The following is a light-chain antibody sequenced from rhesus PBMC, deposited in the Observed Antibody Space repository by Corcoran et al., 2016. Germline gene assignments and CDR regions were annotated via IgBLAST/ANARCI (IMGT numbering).Light chain of an antibody. V-gene: IGKV1-22*01. J-gene: IGKJ3*01. CDR3: LQYNSSPFT. CDR2: KAS. Sequence: IQMTQSPSSLSASVGDTVTITCRASQSISSWLDWYQQKPGKAPKLLIYKASSLQSGVPSRFSGSGSWTDCTLTINSLQPEDFATYYCLQYNSSPFTFGPGTKLDIK. CDR1: QSISSW.